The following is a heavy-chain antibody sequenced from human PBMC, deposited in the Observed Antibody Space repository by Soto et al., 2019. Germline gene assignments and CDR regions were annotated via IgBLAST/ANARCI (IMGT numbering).Heavy chain of an antibody. J-gene: IGHJ4*02. Sequence: GGSLRLSCAASGFTFNTYAMHWVRQAPGKGLELVAIISYDGSNKYYGESVKGRFTISRDNSKNTLYLQMNSLRAEDTALYFCIKESTPGGLDYWGQGTLVTVSS. V-gene: IGHV3-30-3*02. CDR3: IKESTPGGLDY. CDR2: ISYDGSNK. D-gene: IGHD2-15*01. CDR1: GFTFNTYA.